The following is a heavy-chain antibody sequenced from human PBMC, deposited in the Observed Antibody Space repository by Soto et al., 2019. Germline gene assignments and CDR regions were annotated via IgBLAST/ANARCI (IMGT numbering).Heavy chain of an antibody. CDR1: GATLSNQI. CDR3: ARGGAVDYGDYNT. D-gene: IGHD4-17*01. CDR2: IIPILGIP. Sequence: QVKLVQSGAEVRKPGSSVRVSCKTSGATLSNQIIGWVRQAPGQGLEWMGRIIPILGIPNYSQRFQDRLTITAHRSTSTVHMELSSLRSEDTAMYFCARGGAVDYGDYNTWGQGTLVTVSS. J-gene: IGHJ5*02. V-gene: IGHV1-69*02.